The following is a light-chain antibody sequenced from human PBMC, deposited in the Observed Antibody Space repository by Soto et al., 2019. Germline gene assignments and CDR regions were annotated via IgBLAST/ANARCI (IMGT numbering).Light chain of an antibody. J-gene: IGLJ2*01. CDR1: TGAVTSGHY. CDR2: DTS. V-gene: IGLV7-46*01. CDR3: LLSYGGARRV. Sequence: QAVVTQEPSLTVSPGGTVTLTCASSTGAVTSGHYPYWFQQKPGQAPRTLIYDTSNKHSWTPARFSGSLLGGKPALTRSGAQPEDEAEYFCLLSYGGARRVFGGGTKLTVL.